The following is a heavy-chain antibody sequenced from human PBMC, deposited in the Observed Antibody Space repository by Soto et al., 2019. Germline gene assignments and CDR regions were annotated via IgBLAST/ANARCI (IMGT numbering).Heavy chain of an antibody. J-gene: IGHJ6*02. CDR3: ARDWGNYYYGMDV. D-gene: IGHD7-27*01. Sequence: QVQLVQSGAEVKKPGASVKVSCKASGYTFTSYAMHWVRQAPGQRLEWMGWINADNGNTKYSQKFQGRVTITRDTSASTAHMEVSSLRSEDTAVYYCARDWGNYYYGMDVWGQGTTATVSS. CDR2: INADNGNT. V-gene: IGHV1-3*01. CDR1: GYTFTSYA.